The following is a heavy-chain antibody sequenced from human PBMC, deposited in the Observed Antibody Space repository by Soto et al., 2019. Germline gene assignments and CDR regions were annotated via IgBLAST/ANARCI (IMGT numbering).Heavy chain of an antibody. CDR3: ARLIGNSWLDS. D-gene: IGHD2-8*01. CDR2: TYYRSKWYS. Sequence: PSQTLSLTCAISGDSVSTNDATWDWIRQSPSRGLEWLGRTYYRSKWYSDYAVSVKGRITINPDTSNNQLSLQLSSVTPDDTAMYYCARLIGNSWLDSWGQGTLVTSPQ. J-gene: IGHJ5*01. V-gene: IGHV6-1*01. CDR1: GDSVSTNDAT.